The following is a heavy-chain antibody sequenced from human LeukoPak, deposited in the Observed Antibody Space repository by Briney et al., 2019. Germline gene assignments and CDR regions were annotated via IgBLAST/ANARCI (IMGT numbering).Heavy chain of an antibody. D-gene: IGHD2/OR15-2a*01. V-gene: IGHV3-21*01. CDR3: TRKGSQWDFLVDY. J-gene: IGHJ4*02. CDR1: GFTFNIYT. Sequence: GGSLRLSCAASGFTFNIYTMNWVRQAPGKGLEWVSSITSSGRYIYYADSVKGRFTISRDNSENSLYLQMDSLTAEDTAVYYCTRKGSQWDFLVDYWGQGTRVAVSP. CDR2: ITSSGRYI.